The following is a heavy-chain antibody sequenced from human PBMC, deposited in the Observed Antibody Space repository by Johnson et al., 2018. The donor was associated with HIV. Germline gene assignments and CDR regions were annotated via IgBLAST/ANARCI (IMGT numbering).Heavy chain of an antibody. Sequence: VQLVESGGGLERPGGSLRLSCAASGFFFDDYGMTWVRQPPGRGLEWVSGFTWDGDRTAYADSVKGRFTISRDNAKKSLYVQMNSLRAEDTAMYYCARSPGEADAFDIWGQGTMVTVSS. J-gene: IGHJ3*02. D-gene: IGHD3-10*01. CDR1: GFFFDDYG. CDR2: FTWDGDRT. CDR3: ARSPGEADAFDI. V-gene: IGHV3-20*04.